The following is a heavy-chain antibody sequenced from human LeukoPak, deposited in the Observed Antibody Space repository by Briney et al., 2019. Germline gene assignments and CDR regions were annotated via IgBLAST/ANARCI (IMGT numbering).Heavy chain of an antibody. Sequence: ASVKVSCKASGYTFTCYYIHWVRQAPGQGLEWMGWINPNNGATNYAQELQGRITMTRDTSITTAYMELSSLRSDDTAIYYCARDVVVVVGASRSNFYFYMDVWGKGTTVTVSS. CDR2: INPNNGAT. J-gene: IGHJ6*03. V-gene: IGHV1-2*02. D-gene: IGHD2-15*01. CDR3: ARDVVVVVGASRSNFYFYMDV. CDR1: GYTFTCYY.